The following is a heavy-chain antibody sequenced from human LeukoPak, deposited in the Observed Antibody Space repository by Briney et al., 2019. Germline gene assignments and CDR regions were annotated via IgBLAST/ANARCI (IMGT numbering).Heavy chain of an antibody. Sequence: PGGSLRLSCAASGFTFSTYWMHWVRQAPGKGLVWVSRINSDGSSTTYADSVKGRFTISRDNAKHTVYVQMNSLRGEDTAVYFCARGPYYYDSSGFHVPKALDYWGQGTLVTVSS. J-gene: IGHJ4*02. V-gene: IGHV3-74*03. D-gene: IGHD3-22*01. CDR3: ARGPYYYDSSGFHVPKALDY. CDR1: GFTFSTYW. CDR2: INSDGSST.